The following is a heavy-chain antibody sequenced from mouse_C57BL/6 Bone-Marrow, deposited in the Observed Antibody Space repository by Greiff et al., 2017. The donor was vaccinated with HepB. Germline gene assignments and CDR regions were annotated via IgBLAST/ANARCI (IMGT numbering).Heavy chain of an antibody. V-gene: IGHV1-81*01. D-gene: IGHD1-1*01. CDR2: IYPRSGNT. J-gene: IGHJ2*01. CDR3: ARGSVYYYGSSYYFDY. CDR1: GYTFTSYG. Sequence: VKVVESGAELARPGASVKLSCKASGYTFTSYGISWVKQRTGQGLEWIGEIYPRSGNTYYNEKFKGKATLTADKSSSTAYMELRSLTSEDSAVYFCARGSVYYYGSSYYFDYWGQATTLTVSS.